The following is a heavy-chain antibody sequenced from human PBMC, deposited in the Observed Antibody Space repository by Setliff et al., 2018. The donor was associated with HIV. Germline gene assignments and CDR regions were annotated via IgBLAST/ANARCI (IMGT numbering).Heavy chain of an antibody. CDR2: IIPILGIA. CDR1: GGTFSRYA. J-gene: IGHJ3*02. CDR3: ARDTSRSIRSAFDI. Sequence: GASVKVSCKASGGTFSRYAIRWVRQAPGQGLEWMGGIIPILGIANYAQKFQGRVTITADESTNSVYLQMNGLKTDDTAAYYCARDTSRSIRSAFDIWGQGTKITVSS. V-gene: IGHV1-69*10. D-gene: IGHD3-3*02.